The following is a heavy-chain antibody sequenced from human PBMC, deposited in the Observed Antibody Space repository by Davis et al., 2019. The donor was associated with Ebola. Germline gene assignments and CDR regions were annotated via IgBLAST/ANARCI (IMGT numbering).Heavy chain of an antibody. CDR2: ISWDDDK. D-gene: IGHD1-20*01. CDR3: AHSPMPGITGIYYYGMDV. J-gene: IGHJ6*02. V-gene: IGHV2-5*02. CDR1: GFSLSTSGVG. Sequence: SGPTLVKPTQTLTLTCTFSGFSLSTSGVGVGWIRQPPGKALEWLAVISWDDDKRYSPSLKSRLTITKDNSKNQVVLTMTNMHPVDTATYYSAHSPMPGITGIYYYGMDVWGQGTTVTVSS.